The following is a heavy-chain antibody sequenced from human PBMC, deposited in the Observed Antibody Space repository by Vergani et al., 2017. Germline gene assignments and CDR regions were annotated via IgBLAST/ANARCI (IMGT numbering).Heavy chain of an antibody. CDR1: GFMFSNYW. V-gene: IGHV3-48*01. Sequence: VQLVESGGGVVQPGGSLRLSCAASGFMFSNYWMNWVRQAPGKGLEWVSYISNSGNTIEYADSVKGRFSISRDNAKSSLFLQMDSLRAEDTAVYYCARDHRDYNNYPGTFDIWGQGSMVTVSS. CDR3: ARDHRDYNNYPGTFDI. J-gene: IGHJ3*02. CDR2: ISNSGNTI. D-gene: IGHD5-24*01.